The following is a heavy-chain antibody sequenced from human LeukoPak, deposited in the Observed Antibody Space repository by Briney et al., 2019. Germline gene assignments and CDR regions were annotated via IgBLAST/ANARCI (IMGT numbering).Heavy chain of an antibody. CDR2: INPNSGGT. CDR3: ARGPRPSGSYTTLDY. CDR1: GYTFTGYY. V-gene: IGHV1-2*02. D-gene: IGHD1-26*01. Sequence: ASVKVSCKASGYTFTGYYMHWVRQAPGQGLEWIGWINPNSGGTNYAQKFQGRVTMTRDTSISTAYMELSRLRSDDTAVYYCARGPRPSGSYTTLDYWGQGTLVTVSS. J-gene: IGHJ4*02.